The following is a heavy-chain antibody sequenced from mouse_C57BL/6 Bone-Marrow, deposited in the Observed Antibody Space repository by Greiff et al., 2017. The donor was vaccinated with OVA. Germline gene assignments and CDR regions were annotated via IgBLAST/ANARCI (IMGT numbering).Heavy chain of an antibody. CDR2: LRSKSSNYAT. D-gene: IGHD2-3*01. CDR3: VRGERGIYDGYFDD. J-gene: IGHJ2*01. CDR1: GFTFNTYA. V-gene: IGHV10-3*01. Sequence: GGGLVQPKGSLKLSCAASGFTFNTYAMLWVRQAPGQGLEWVARLRSKSSNYATYYSASVKARFTISRDDSQSMLYLQMNNLKTEDTAMDYCVRGERGIYDGYFDDWGQGTTLTVSS.